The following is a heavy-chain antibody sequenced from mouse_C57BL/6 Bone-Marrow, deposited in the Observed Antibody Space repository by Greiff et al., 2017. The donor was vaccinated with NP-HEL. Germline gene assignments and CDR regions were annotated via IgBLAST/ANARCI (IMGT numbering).Heavy chain of an antibody. J-gene: IGHJ4*01. CDR1: GYAFSSYW. Sequence: VKLMESGAELVKPGASVKISCKASGYAFSSYWMNWVKERPGKGLEWIGQIYPGDGDTKYNGKFKDKATLTADKSSSTAYMQVSSLTSEDSAVYFCARGDYGSSRFGYAMDYWGQGTSVTVSS. CDR3: ARGDYGSSRFGYAMDY. V-gene: IGHV1-80*01. CDR2: IYPGDGDT. D-gene: IGHD1-1*01.